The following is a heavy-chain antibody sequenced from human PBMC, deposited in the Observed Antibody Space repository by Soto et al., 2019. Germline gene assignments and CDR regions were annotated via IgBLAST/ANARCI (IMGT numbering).Heavy chain of an antibody. J-gene: IGHJ4*02. Sequence: PGGSLRLSCAASGFRFSDNAMNWVHQAPGKGLEWVSGIGGDDYPYYAGSVKGRFTISRDNYKNTVYLQMDSLRAEDTALYFCAKDLHFWSASDYWGQGVLVTVSS. D-gene: IGHD3-3*01. CDR3: AKDLHFWSASDY. CDR2: IGGDDYP. CDR1: GFRFSDNA. V-gene: IGHV3-23*01.